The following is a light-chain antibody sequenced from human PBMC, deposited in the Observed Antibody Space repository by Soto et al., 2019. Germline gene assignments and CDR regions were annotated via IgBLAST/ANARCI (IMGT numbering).Light chain of an antibody. CDR2: DAS. CDR1: QSISSW. V-gene: IGKV1-5*01. Sequence: DIQMTQSPSTLSASVGDRVTITCRASQSISSWLAWYQQKPGQAPKLLIYDASSLESGVPSRFSGSGSGTEFTLTISSLQPDDFATYYCHQYNSDYTFGQGTKLEIK. J-gene: IGKJ2*01. CDR3: HQYNSDYT.